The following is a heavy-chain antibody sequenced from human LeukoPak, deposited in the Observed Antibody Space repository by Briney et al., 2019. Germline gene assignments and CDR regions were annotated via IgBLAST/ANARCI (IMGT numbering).Heavy chain of an antibody. CDR2: VSYSGST. V-gene: IGHV4-59*01. CDR3: ARGYYYGSGRPRGWYFDY. J-gene: IGHJ4*02. D-gene: IGHD3-10*01. CDR1: GGSIRGYY. Sequence: SETLSLTCTVSGGSIRGYYWSWIRQPPGKALEWIGYVSYSGSTNYNPSLKSRVTISLDTSKNQFSLKLNSVTAADTAVYYCARGYYYGSGRPRGWYFDYWGQGTLVTVSS.